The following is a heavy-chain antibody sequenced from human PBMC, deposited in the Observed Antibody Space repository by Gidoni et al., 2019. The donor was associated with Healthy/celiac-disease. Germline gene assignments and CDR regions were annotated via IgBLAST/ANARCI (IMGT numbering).Heavy chain of an antibody. J-gene: IGHJ4*02. CDR1: GFPFSRYA. V-gene: IGHV3-23*01. Sequence: VQLLASGGGLVQSGGSLRLSCPASGFPFSRYARSWVRQAPGMGLEWVSAISGSGGSTYYADSVKGRFTIARDNSKNTLYLQMNSLRAEDTAVYYCANTELADCGGDCYSNFDYWGQGTLVTVSS. D-gene: IGHD2-21*02. CDR2: ISGSGGST. CDR3: ANTELADCGGDCYSNFDY.